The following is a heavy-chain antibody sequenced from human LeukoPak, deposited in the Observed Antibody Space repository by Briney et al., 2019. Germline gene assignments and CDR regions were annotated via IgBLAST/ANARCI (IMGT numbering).Heavy chain of an antibody. CDR1: GYTLTELS. CDR2: FDPEDGET. V-gene: IGHV1-24*01. D-gene: IGHD3-22*01. J-gene: IGHJ4*02. CDR3: ATGLPPVSSFYYYDSSGYRY. Sequence: ASVKVSCKVSGYTLTELSMHWVRQAPGKGLEWMGGFDPEDGETIYAQKFQGRVTMTEDTSTDTAYMELSSLRSEDTAVYYCATGLPPVSSFYYYDSSGYRYWGQGTLVTVSS.